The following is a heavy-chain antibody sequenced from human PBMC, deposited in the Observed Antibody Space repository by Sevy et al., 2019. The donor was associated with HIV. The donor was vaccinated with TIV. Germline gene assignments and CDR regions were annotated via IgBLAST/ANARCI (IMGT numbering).Heavy chain of an antibody. D-gene: IGHD6-13*01. Sequence: GESLKISCKGSGYSFTSYWIGWVRQMPGKGLEWMGIIYPGDSDTRYSPTFQGQVPISADKSISTAYLQLSSLTASDTAMYYCARQFDTAAGIGDAFDIWGQGTMVTVSS. CDR3: ARQFDTAAGIGDAFDI. CDR2: IYPGDSDT. J-gene: IGHJ3*02. CDR1: GYSFTSYW. V-gene: IGHV5-51*01.